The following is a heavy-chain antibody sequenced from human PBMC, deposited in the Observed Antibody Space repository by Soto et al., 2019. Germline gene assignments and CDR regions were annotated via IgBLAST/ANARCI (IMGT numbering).Heavy chain of an antibody. V-gene: IGHV4-31*03. J-gene: IGHJ4*02. D-gene: IGHD4-17*01. CDR2: IYYSGST. CDR3: ARGTTVTTPFDY. CDR1: GGCIISGGYY. Sequence: SETLSLTCTVSGGCIISGGYYCILIRQHPGKGLEWIGYIYYSGSTYYNPSLKSRVTISVDTSKNQFSLKLSSVTAADTAVYYCARGTTVTTPFDYWGQGTLVTVSS.